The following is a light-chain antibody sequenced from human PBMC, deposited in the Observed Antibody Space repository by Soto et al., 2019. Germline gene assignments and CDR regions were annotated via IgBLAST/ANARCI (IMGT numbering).Light chain of an antibody. J-gene: IGLJ3*02. CDR1: SSDVGGYNY. CDR3: SSYTSSSIRV. CDR2: EVS. V-gene: IGLV2-14*01. Sequence: QPVLTQPASVSGSPGQSITISCTGTSSDVGGYNYVSWYQQHPGKAPKLMIYEVSNRPSGVSNRFSGSKSGNTASLTISGLQAEDEADYYCSSYTSSSIRVFGGGTKVTVL.